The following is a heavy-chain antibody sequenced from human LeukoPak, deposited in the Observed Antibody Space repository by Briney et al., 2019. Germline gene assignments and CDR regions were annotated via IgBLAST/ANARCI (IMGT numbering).Heavy chain of an antibody. J-gene: IGHJ4*02. CDR3: IRHIEYVAPDS. Sequence: GGSLRLSCAASGLGLSVSAVHWVRQTSGRGLEWIGCVRSRDKNYATIYGASARGRFTISRDDSRNTASLQLSSLNTEDTAVYYLIRHIEYVAPDSGGQGTLVTVSS. V-gene: IGHV3-73*01. CDR1: GLGLSVSA. D-gene: IGHD3-16*01. CDR2: VRSRDKNYAT.